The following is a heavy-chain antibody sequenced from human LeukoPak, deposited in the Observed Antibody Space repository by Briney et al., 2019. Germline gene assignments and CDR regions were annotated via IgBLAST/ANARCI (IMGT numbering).Heavy chain of an antibody. V-gene: IGHV3-53*04. Sequence: GGSLRLSCAASGFIVSSNFMSWVRQAPGKRLEWVSVIYSGGSTYYADSVKGRFTISRHNSNNMLFLQLDNVRVEDTAVYYCARSRRLEWWFLDVWGQGTTVIV. D-gene: IGHD2-15*01. CDR3: ARSRRLEWWFLDV. CDR1: GFIVSSNF. J-gene: IGHJ6*02. CDR2: IYSGGST.